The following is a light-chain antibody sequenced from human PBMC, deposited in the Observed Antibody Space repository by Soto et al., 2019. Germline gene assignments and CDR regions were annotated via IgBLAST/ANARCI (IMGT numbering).Light chain of an antibody. Sequence: EIVLTQSPGTLSLSPGERATLSCRASQSVSSSYLAWYQQKPGQAPRLLIYGASSRATGIPDRFSGSGSGTDFTLTISRLEPEEFAVYYCQQYGTSRPVTFGQGTKVEIK. CDR3: QQYGTSRPVT. CDR1: QSVSSSY. V-gene: IGKV3-20*01. CDR2: GAS. J-gene: IGKJ1*01.